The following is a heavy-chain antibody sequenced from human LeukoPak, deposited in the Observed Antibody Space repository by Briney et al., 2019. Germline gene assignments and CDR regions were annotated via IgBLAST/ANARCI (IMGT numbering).Heavy chain of an antibody. J-gene: IGHJ6*02. V-gene: IGHV4-34*01. D-gene: IGHD6-13*01. CDR3: ARGGIAAAGFLLYYGMDV. Sequence: PGGSLRLSCAASGFTFSSYAMSWVRQAPGKGLEWIGEINHSGSTNYNPSLKSRVTISVDTSKNQFSLKLSSVTAADTAVYYCARGGIAAAGFLLYYGMDVWGQGTTVTVSS. CDR1: GFTFSSYA. CDR2: INHSGST.